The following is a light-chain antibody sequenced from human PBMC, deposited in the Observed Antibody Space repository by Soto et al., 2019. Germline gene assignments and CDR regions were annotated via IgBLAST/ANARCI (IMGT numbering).Light chain of an antibody. CDR1: PSLLHSNGYNY. CDR2: LGS. Sequence: DIVMTQSPLSLPVTPGEPASISCRSSPSLLHSNGYNYLDWYLQKPGQSPQLLIYLGSNRASGVPDRFSGSGSGTDFTLKISRVEAEDVGVYYFMQALQTPLTFGGGTKVEIK. V-gene: IGKV2-28*01. J-gene: IGKJ4*01. CDR3: MQALQTPLT.